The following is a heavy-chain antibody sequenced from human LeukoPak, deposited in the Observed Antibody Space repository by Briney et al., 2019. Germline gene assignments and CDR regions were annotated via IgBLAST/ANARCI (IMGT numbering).Heavy chain of an antibody. CDR1: GFTFSRYW. CDR2: INSDGSTT. CDR3: ARENILTGYPFDY. V-gene: IGHV3-74*01. Sequence: GGSLRLSCAASGFTFSRYWIHWVRQAPGKGLVWVSRINSDGSTTNYADSVKGRFTVSRDNAKSTLYLQMNSLRAEDTAVYYCARENILTGYPFDYWGQGTLVTVSS. J-gene: IGHJ4*02. D-gene: IGHD3-9*01.